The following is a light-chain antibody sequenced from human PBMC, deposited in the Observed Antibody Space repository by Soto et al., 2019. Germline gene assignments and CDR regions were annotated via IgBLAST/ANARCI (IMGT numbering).Light chain of an antibody. CDR2: SHN. V-gene: IGLV1-44*01. J-gene: IGLJ1*01. Sequence: QSVLTQPPSASGTPGQRGTISCSGSSSNIGSNTVNWYQQLPGTAPKLLIYSHNQRPSGVPDRFSVSKSGTSASLAISGLQSEDEADYYCATWDDSLDGYVFGTGTKVTVL. CDR1: SSNIGSNT. CDR3: ATWDDSLDGYV.